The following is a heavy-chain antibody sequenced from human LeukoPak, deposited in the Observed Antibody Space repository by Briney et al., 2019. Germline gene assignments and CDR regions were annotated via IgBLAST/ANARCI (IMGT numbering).Heavy chain of an antibody. D-gene: IGHD6-19*01. CDR3: ARVRGSSSGLDY. CDR2: IYYSGST. CDR1: GGSISSYY. V-gene: IGHV4-39*07. J-gene: IGHJ4*02. Sequence: PSETLSLTCTVSGGSISSYYWGWIRQPPGKGLEWIGSIYYSGSTYYNPSLKSRVTISVDTSKNQFSLKLSSVTAADTAVYYCARVRGSSSGLDYWGQGTLVTVSS.